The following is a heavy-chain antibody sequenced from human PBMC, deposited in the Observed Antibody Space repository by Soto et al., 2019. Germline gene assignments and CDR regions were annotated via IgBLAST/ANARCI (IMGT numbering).Heavy chain of an antibody. CDR2: INAGNGNT. Sequence: QVQLVQSGAEEKKPGASVKVSCKASGYTFSDYAIRWVRQAPGQRPEWMGWINAGNGNTKYSQKFQGRVTITRATSASTADMELSSLRSEGTAVYFCARGTGVRFDPWGQGTRVTVSS. J-gene: IGHJ5*02. CDR1: GYTFSDYA. D-gene: IGHD3-10*01. V-gene: IGHV1-3*05. CDR3: ARGTGVRFDP.